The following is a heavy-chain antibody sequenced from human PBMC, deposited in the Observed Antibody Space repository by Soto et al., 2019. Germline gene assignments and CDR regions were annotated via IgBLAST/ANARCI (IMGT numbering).Heavy chain of an antibody. J-gene: IGHJ3*02. CDR2: IIPIFGTA. CDR1: GGTFSSYA. D-gene: IGHD4-17*01. V-gene: IGHV1-69*12. Sequence: QVQLVQSGAEVKKPGSSVKVSCKASGGTFSSYAISWVRQAPGQGLEWMGGIIPIFGTANYAQKFQGRVTITADESTSAAYMELRRLRSEDTAVYYCARDRRVMTTVTRDAFDIWGQGTMVTVSS. CDR3: ARDRRVMTTVTRDAFDI.